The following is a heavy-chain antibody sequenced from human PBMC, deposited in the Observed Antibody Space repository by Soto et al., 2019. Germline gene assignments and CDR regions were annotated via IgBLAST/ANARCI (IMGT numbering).Heavy chain of an antibody. Sequence: EVQLMESGGGLVNPGGSLRLSCVASGFPFSYSGMSWVRQAPGKGLDWVARIKSETEGGTTDYAAPVDGRVSMSRDDSKHPLDPQMNSLKAEDTAVYYCVIYDYIWGTYRVWWAYWGQGTLVTVSS. CDR1: GFPFSYSG. J-gene: IGHJ4*02. CDR2: IKSETEGGTT. V-gene: IGHV3-15*01. CDR3: VIYDYIWGTYRVWWAY. D-gene: IGHD3-16*02.